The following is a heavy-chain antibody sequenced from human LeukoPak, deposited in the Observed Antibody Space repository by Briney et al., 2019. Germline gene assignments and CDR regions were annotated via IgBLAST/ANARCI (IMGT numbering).Heavy chain of an antibody. CDR3: ARDVSMNY. CDR2: IKPDGDEK. J-gene: IGHJ4*02. Sequence: GGSLRLSCAVSGFTSSNYWMNWGRQAPGKGLEWVANIKPDGDEKHYVDSVKDRFTISRDNAKNSMYLQMNSLRAEDTAVYFCARDVSMNYWGQGTLVTVSS. CDR1: GFTSSNYW. D-gene: IGHD2/OR15-2a*01. V-gene: IGHV3-7*01.